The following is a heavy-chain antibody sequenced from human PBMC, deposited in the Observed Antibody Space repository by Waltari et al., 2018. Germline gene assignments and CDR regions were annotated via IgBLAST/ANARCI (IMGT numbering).Heavy chain of an antibody. CDR1: GGSISSGDSY. D-gene: IGHD4-17*01. CDR3: ARAPGDRFYYYYGMDV. CDR2: IYYSGST. V-gene: IGHV4-30-4*08. Sequence: QVQLQESGPGLVKPSQTLSLTCPFPGGSISSGDSYWSWIRPPPGKGLEWIGYIYYSGSTYYNPSLKSRVTISVDTSKNQFSLKLSSVTAADTAVYYCARAPGDRFYYYYGMDVWGQGTTVTVSS. J-gene: IGHJ6*02.